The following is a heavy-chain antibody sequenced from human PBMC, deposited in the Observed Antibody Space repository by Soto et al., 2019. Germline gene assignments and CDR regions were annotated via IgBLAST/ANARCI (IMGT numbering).Heavy chain of an antibody. CDR3: ARSQGSSTSLEIYYYYYYGMDV. D-gene: IGHD2-2*01. CDR1: GYTLTELS. J-gene: IGHJ6*02. Sequence: ASVKVSCKVSGYTLTELSMHWVRQAPGKGLEWKGGIDPKADKTNYAQKFQGRVTITADESTSTAYMELSSLRSEDTAVYYCARSQGSSTSLEIYYYYYYGMDVWGQGTTVTVSS. CDR2: IDPKADKT. V-gene: IGHV1-24*01.